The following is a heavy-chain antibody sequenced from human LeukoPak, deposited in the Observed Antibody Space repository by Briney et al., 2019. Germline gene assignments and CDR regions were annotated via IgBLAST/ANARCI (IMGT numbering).Heavy chain of an antibody. J-gene: IGHJ4*02. CDR1: GFTFDDYA. CDR3: AKTPDVGGYDNFRFDY. D-gene: IGHD3-9*01. Sequence: GGSLRLSCAASGFTFDDYAMHWVRQAPGKGLEWVSGISWNSGNIGYADSVKGRFTISRDNAKNSLYLQMNSLRAEDTALYYCAKTPDVGGYDNFRFDYWGQGTLVTVSS. V-gene: IGHV3-9*01. CDR2: ISWNSGNI.